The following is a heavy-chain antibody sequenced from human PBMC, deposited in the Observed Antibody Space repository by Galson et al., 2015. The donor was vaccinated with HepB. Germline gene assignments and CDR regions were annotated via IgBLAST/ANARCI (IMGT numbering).Heavy chain of an antibody. V-gene: IGHV3-30*03. CDR3: ARGDFCSRFTCYVAVHYYGMAV. CDR1: GFRFSGSG. Sequence: SLRLSCAASGFRFSGSGMHWVRQAPGKGLEWVAVISYDGTNEYYADFVKGRFTISRDNSKNTLYLQMNSLRPDDTAVYYCARGDFCSRFTCYVAVHYYGMAVWGQGTTVIVSS. D-gene: IGHD3-3*01. J-gene: IGHJ6*02. CDR2: ISYDGTNE.